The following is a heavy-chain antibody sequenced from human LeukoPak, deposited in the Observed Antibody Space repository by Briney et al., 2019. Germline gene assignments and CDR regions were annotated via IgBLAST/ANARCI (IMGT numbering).Heavy chain of an antibody. Sequence: GGSLRLSCAASGFTFDDYAMHWVRHAPGKGLEWGSGISWNSGSIGYADSVKGRFTISRDNAKNSLYLQMNSLRAEDTALYYCAKAKLVGAHGAFDIWGQGTMVTVSS. CDR2: ISWNSGSI. V-gene: IGHV3-9*01. D-gene: IGHD1-26*01. CDR3: AKAKLVGAHGAFDI. J-gene: IGHJ3*02. CDR1: GFTFDDYA.